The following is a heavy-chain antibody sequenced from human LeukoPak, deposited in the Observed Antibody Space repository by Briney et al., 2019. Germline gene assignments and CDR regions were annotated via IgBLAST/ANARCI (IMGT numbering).Heavy chain of an antibody. CDR1: GGSISSGSYY. D-gene: IGHD4-23*01. Sequence: PSQTLSLTCTVSGGSISSGSYYWSWIRQPAGKGLEWIGRIYTSGSTNYNPSLKSRVTMSVDTSKNQFSLKLSSVTAADTAVFYCASLTFGGNSRGLDYWGQGTLVTVSS. V-gene: IGHV4-61*02. J-gene: IGHJ4*02. CDR2: IYTSGST. CDR3: ASLTFGGNSRGLDY.